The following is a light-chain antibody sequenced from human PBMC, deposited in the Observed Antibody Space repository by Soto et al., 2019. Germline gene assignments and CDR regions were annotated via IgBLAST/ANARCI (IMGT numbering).Light chain of an antibody. CDR3: QQANTFPFT. CDR1: QHISSW. V-gene: IGKV1-12*02. Sequence: DIQMTQSPSSVSAPVGDRVTFTCRASQHISSWLAWYQQKPGKAPKLLIAAASILQSGVPSRFSGSGYGTDFTLTISSLQPEDFATYFCQQANTFPFTFGPGTRLEIK. CDR2: AAS. J-gene: IGKJ3*01.